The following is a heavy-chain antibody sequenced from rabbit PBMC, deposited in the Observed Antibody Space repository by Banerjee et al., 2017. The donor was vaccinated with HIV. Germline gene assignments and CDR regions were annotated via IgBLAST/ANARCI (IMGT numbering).Heavy chain of an antibody. Sequence: QEQLVESGGGLVKPGGTLTLTCKASGIDFSSYYYMCWVRQAPGKGLEWIACIYADGSGYTYYASWAKGRFTISKTSSTTVTLQMTSLTAADTATYFCARVNAGSSGYPYYFNLWGPGTLVTVS. D-gene: IGHD1-1*01. J-gene: IGHJ4*01. V-gene: IGHV1S45*01. CDR1: GIDFSSYYY. CDR2: IYADGSGYT. CDR3: ARVNAGSSGYPYYFNL.